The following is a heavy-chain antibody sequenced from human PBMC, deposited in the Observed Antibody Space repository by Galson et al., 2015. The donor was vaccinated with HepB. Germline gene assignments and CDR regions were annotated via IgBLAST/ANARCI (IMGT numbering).Heavy chain of an antibody. CDR1: GVTFSTYS. J-gene: IGHJ6*02. D-gene: IGHD6-19*01. V-gene: IGHV3-30*03. Sequence: SLRLSCAASGVTFSTYSMNWVRQAPGKGLEWVVVISYDGSNKYYAGSVKGRFTISRDNSKNTLYLQMNSLRAEDTAVYYCARDSRSGWYQAVGYYYGMDVWGQGTTVTVSS. CDR2: ISYDGSNK. CDR3: ARDSRSGWYQAVGYYYGMDV.